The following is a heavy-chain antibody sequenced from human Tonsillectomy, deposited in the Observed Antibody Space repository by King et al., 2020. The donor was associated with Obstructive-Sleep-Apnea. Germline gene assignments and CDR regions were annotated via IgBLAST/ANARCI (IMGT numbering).Heavy chain of an antibody. J-gene: IGHJ4*02. CDR3: AGGWIVDTPMGPNFDY. V-gene: IGHV4-59*01. CDR2: IHYSGST. CDR1: GGSISSYY. Sequence: VQLQESGPGLVKPSETLSLTCTFSGGSISSYYWIWIRQPPGKGLEWIGHIHYSGSTNYNPSPKSRVTISVDTTKNQFSLKLSSVTAADTAVYYCAGGWIVDTPMGPNFDYWGQGSLVTVSS. D-gene: IGHD5-18*01.